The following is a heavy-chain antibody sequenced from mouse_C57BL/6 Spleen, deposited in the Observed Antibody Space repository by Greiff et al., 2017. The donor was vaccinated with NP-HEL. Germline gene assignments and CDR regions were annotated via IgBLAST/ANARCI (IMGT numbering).Heavy chain of an antibody. V-gene: IGHV1-80*01. CDR3: ARQGEYSNYDCFAY. Sequence: VQLQQSGAELVKPGASVKISCKASGYAFSSYWMNWVKQRPGKGLEWIGQIYPGDGDTNYNGKFKGKATLTADKSSSTAYMQLSSLTSEDSAVYFCARQGEYSNYDCFAYWGQGTLVTVSA. CDR1: GYAFSSYW. D-gene: IGHD2-5*01. J-gene: IGHJ3*01. CDR2: IYPGDGDT.